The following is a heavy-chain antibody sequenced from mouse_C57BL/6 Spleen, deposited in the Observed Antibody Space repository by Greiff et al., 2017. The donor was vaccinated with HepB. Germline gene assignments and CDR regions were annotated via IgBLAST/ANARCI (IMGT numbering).Heavy chain of an antibody. CDR1: GYTFTSYW. CDR2: IDPSDSET. CDR3: AREGYYGNFAWFAY. Sequence: QVQLQQPGAELVRPGSSVKLSFKASGYTFTSYWMHWVKQRPIQGLEWIGNIDPSDSETHYNQKFKDKATLTVDKSSSTAYMQLSSLTSEDSAVYYCAREGYYGNFAWFAYWGQGTLVTVSA. J-gene: IGHJ3*01. D-gene: IGHD2-1*01. V-gene: IGHV1-52*01.